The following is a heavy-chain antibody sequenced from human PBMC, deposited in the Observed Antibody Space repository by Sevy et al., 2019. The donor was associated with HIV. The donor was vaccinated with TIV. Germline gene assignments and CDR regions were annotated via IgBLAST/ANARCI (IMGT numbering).Heavy chain of an antibody. J-gene: IGHJ5*02. CDR3: AKETASGYLP. CDR1: GSTFSSYV. D-gene: IGHD3-3*01. V-gene: IGHV3-23*01. CDR2: ISGSGGYT. Sequence: GGSLRLSCVASGSTFSSYVMRWVRQAPGKGLEWVSTISGSGGYTYYADSVKGRFTISRDNSKNTVDLLIISLRAEDTAVYYCAKETASGYLPWGQGTLVTVSS.